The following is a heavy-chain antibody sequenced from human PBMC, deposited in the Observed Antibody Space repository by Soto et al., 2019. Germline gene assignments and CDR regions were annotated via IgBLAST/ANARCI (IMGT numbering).Heavy chain of an antibody. Sequence: LRLSCAASGFTFSSYSMNWVRQAPGKGLEWVSSISSSSSYIYYADSVKGRFTISRDNAKNSLYLQMNSLRAEDTAVYYCARDFWRQAYYYYGMDVWGQGTTVTVSS. CDR1: GFTFSSYS. D-gene: IGHD3-3*01. CDR3: ARDFWRQAYYYYGMDV. J-gene: IGHJ6*02. V-gene: IGHV3-21*01. CDR2: ISSSSSYI.